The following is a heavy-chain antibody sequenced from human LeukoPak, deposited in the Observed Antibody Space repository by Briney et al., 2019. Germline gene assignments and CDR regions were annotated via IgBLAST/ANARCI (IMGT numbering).Heavy chain of an antibody. D-gene: IGHD6-6*01. CDR2: ISWNSGSI. Sequence: GGSLRLSCAASRFTFDDYAMHWVRQAPGKGLEWVSGISWNSGSIGSADSVKGRFTTSRDNAKNTLYLQMNSPRAADTAPYYCAKELGGAFDIWGQGTMVTVSS. CDR3: AKELGGAFDI. CDR1: RFTFDDYA. V-gene: IGHV3-9*01. J-gene: IGHJ3*02.